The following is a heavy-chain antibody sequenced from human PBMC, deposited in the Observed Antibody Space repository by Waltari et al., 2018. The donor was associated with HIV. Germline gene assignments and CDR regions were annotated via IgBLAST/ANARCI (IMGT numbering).Heavy chain of an antibody. D-gene: IGHD3-22*01. J-gene: IGHJ4*02. CDR1: GSTPSPSA. V-gene: IGHV3-30*04. CDR3: ARDGHFYDSRPLDH. CDR2: ISYGGRNK. Sequence: QVQVVESGGGVVQPGGSLRLSGVAAGSTPSPSAFHWVRQAPGKGLEGVALISYGGRNKVYADSVKGRFTISRDNSKNTLYLQMNSLRAEDTAVYYCARDGHFYDSRPLDHWGQGTLVTVSS.